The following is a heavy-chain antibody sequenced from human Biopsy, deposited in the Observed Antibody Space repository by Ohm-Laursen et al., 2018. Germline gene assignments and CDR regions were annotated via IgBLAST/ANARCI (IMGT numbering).Heavy chain of an antibody. D-gene: IGHD3-22*01. CDR3: ARDRGYYSDRTVPEYFDL. CDR1: GGSISSYY. V-gene: IGHV4-59*01. Sequence: GTLSLTWTVSGGSISSYYWSWIRQPPGKGLEWIGYVYYTGSTDYNPSLQSRVTISVDTSKNHFSLRLRSVTPADTAIYYCARDRGYYSDRTVPEYFDLWGRGTLVTVSS. J-gene: IGHJ2*01. CDR2: VYYTGST.